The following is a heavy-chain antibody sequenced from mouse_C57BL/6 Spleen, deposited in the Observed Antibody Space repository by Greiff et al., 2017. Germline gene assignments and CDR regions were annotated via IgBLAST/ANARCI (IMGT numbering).Heavy chain of an antibody. V-gene: IGHV1-64*01. Sequence: QVQLKQSGAELVKPGASVKLSCKASGYTFTSYWMHWVKQRPGQGLEWIGMIHPNSGSTNYNEKFKSKATLTVDKSSSTAYMQLSSLTSEDSAVYYCARAAPGSYFDYWGQGTTLTVSS. D-gene: IGHD1-2*01. CDR3: ARAAPGSYFDY. J-gene: IGHJ2*01. CDR1: GYTFTSYW. CDR2: IHPNSGST.